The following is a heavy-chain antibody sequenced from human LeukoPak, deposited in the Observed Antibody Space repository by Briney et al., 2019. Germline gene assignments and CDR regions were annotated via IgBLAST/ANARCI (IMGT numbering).Heavy chain of an antibody. D-gene: IGHD6-19*01. CDR2: IYYSGST. CDR1: GGSISSSSNF. Sequence: PSETLSLTCTVSGGSISSSSNFWGWIRQPPVKGLEWIGSIYYSGSTYYSPSLKSRVTISVDMSKNQFSLKLSSVTAADTAVYYCARGVAGLSYGMDVWGQGTTVTVSS. V-gene: IGHV4-39*01. CDR3: ARGVAGLSYGMDV. J-gene: IGHJ6*02.